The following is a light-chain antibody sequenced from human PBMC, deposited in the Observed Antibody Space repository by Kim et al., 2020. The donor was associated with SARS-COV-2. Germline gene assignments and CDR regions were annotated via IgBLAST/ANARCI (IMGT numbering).Light chain of an antibody. CDR1: QSVADY. Sequence: SATVGDRVTITSRPSQSVADYLHWYQHKPGKAPKLLIYATSDLQTGVPSRFSGRGSGTDFTLTISSLEPEDFATYYCQQSHSTPYTFGQGTKLEI. J-gene: IGKJ2*01. CDR2: ATS. V-gene: IGKV1-39*01. CDR3: QQSHSTPYT.